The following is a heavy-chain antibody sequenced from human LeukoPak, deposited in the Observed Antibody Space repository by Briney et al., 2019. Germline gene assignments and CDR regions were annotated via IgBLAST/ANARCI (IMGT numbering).Heavy chain of an antibody. CDR2: IFYSGST. J-gene: IGHJ6*03. CDR1: SGSISTSNYY. D-gene: IGHD3-16*02. CDR3: ARASYVWGSYRHDYYYYMDV. Sequence: SETLSLTCTVSSGSISTSNYYWGWVRQPPGKALEWIGNIFYSGSTYYSPSLKSRVTIPVDTSKNQFSLKLSSVTAADTAVYYCARASYVWGSYRHDYYYYMDVWGKGTTVTVSS. V-gene: IGHV4-39*07.